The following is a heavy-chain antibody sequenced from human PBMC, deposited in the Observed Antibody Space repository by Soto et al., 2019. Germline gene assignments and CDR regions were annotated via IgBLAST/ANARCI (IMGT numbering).Heavy chain of an antibody. CDR3: AKNQGVELVPLATVDWFDP. CDR2: ISGSGFKK. V-gene: IGHV3-23*01. Sequence: GSMTLDCAASGYIFERFAMSWVRQAPGKGLEWISSISGSGFKKYYADSVKGRFTISRDNSKSTVYLELNNLSVEDTAVYHCAKNQGVELVPLATVDWFDPWGQGSVVTVSS. CDR1: GYIFERFA. D-gene: IGHD1-26*01. J-gene: IGHJ5*02.